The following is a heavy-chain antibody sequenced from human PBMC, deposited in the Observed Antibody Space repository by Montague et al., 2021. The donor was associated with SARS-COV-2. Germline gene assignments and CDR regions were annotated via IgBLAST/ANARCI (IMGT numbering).Heavy chain of an antibody. CDR1: GFTFSSYW. CDR3: ARDHDYGDY. V-gene: IGHV3-7*01. CDR2: INVDGSET. J-gene: IGHJ4*02. Sequence: SLRLSCAASGFTFSSYWMTWARQAPGKGLEWVANINVDGSETYYVDSMKGRLTISRDNAQNSLYLQMSSLTAEDTAVYYCARDHDYGDYWGQGTLVTVSS.